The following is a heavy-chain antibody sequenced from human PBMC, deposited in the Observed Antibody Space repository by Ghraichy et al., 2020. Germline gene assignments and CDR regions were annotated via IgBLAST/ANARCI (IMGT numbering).Heavy chain of an antibody. D-gene: IGHD2-2*02. V-gene: IGHV4-39*01. Sequence: LSLTCTVSGGSISSDSYYWGWIRQPPGKGLEWIGSIYYSGSTYYNPSLKSRVTISVDTSKNQFSLKLSSVTAADTAVYYCARHFYCDTTSCYRFWFYGMDVWGQGTTVTVSS. J-gene: IGHJ6*02. CDR3: ARHFYCDTTSCYRFWFYGMDV. CDR1: GGSISSDSYY. CDR2: IYYSGST.